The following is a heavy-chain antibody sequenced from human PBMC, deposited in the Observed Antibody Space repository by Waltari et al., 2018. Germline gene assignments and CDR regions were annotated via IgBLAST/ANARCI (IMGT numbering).Heavy chain of an antibody. Sequence: QVQLVESGGGVVQPGRSLRLSCAASGFTFSSYGMQWVRQAPGKGLEWVAVIWYDGSNKYYADSVKGRFTISRDNSKNTLYLQMNSLRAEDTAVYYCARDPGYCSGGSCYSNAFDIWGQGTMVTVSS. CDR3: ARDPGYCSGGSCYSNAFDI. D-gene: IGHD2-15*01. J-gene: IGHJ3*02. CDR2: IWYDGSNK. V-gene: IGHV3-33*01. CDR1: GFTFSSYG.